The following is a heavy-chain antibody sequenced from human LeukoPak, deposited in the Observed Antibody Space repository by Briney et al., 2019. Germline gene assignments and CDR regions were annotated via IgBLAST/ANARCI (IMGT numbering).Heavy chain of an antibody. V-gene: IGHV1-18*01. J-gene: IGHJ1*01. CDR2: ISVYNGNK. CDR1: GYTFTSYG. Sequence: GASVKVSCKASGYTFTSYGISWVRQAPGQGLEWMGWISVYNGNKEYAKRFRGRVTMTTDTSTNTAYMELTDLRSDDTAMFYCARDIAVGDTRGEYFRHWGQGTLVTVSS. CDR3: ARDIAVGDTRGEYFRH. D-gene: IGHD1-26*01.